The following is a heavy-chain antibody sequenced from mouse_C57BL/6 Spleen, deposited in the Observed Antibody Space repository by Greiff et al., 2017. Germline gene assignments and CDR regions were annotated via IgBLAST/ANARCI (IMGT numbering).Heavy chain of an antibody. CDR1: GYTFTDYE. Sequence: VQRVESGAELVRPGASVTLSCKASGYTFTDYEMHWVKQTPVHGLEWIGAIDPETGGTAYNQKFKGKAILTADKSSSTAYMELRSLTSEDSAVYYCTRSDYGSYYFDYWGQGTTLTVSS. D-gene: IGHD1-1*01. J-gene: IGHJ2*01. CDR3: TRSDYGSYYFDY. V-gene: IGHV1-15*01. CDR2: IDPETGGT.